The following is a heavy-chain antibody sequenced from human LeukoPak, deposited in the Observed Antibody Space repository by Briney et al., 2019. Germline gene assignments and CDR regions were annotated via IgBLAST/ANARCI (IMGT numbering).Heavy chain of an antibody. D-gene: IGHD6-13*01. J-gene: IGHJ3*02. CDR1: GYSISNDNH. V-gene: IGHV4-38-2*02. Sequence: SETLSLTCTVSGYSISNDNHWGWIRQPPGKGLEWVGSIYHTGTTYYSPSLKSRVTISVDTSKNQFSLKLSSVTAADTAVYYCARDGVAAASRAFDIWGQGTMVTVSS. CDR3: ARDGVAAASRAFDI. CDR2: IYHTGTT.